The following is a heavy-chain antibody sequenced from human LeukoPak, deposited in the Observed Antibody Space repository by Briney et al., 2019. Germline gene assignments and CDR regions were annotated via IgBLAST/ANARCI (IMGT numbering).Heavy chain of an antibody. D-gene: IGHD3-16*01. CDR2: ISSSSSYI. CDR1: GFTFSSYS. J-gene: IGHJ3*02. CDR3: ARDCQEAYDYVWGKILSLDAFDI. V-gene: IGHV3-21*01. Sequence: GGSLRLSCAASGFTFSSYSMNWVRQAPGKGLEWVSSISSSSSYIYYADSVKGRFTISRDNAKNSLYLQMNSLRAEDTAVYYCARDCQEAYDYVWGKILSLDAFDIWGQGTMVTVSS.